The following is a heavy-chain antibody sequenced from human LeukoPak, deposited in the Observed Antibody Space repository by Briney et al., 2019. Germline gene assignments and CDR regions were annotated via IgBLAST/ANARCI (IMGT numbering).Heavy chain of an antibody. V-gene: IGHV3-33*01. CDR3: AREIVDTAMVSRDY. D-gene: IGHD5-18*01. J-gene: IGHJ4*02. CDR1: GFTFSSYG. Sequence: GSLRLSCAASGFTFSSYGMHWVRQAPGKGLEWVAVILSDGSKEFYTDSVKGRFTISRDNSKNTLYLQMNSLRAGDTAVYYCAREIVDTAMVSRDYWGQGTLVTVSS. CDR2: ILSDGSKE.